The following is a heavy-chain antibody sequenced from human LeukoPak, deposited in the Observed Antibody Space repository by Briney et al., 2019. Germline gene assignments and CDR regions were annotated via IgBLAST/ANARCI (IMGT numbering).Heavy chain of an antibody. CDR2: IGTVGDT. D-gene: IGHD5-24*01. CDR3: ARGGADGYNWVSDAFDI. Sequence: GGSLRLSCAASGFTFSSYDMHWVRQATGKGLEWVSAIGTVGDTYYPGSVKGRFTISRENAKNSLYLQMNSLRAGDTAVYYCARGGADGYNWVSDAFDIWGQGTMVTVSS. V-gene: IGHV3-13*01. CDR1: GFTFSSYD. J-gene: IGHJ3*02.